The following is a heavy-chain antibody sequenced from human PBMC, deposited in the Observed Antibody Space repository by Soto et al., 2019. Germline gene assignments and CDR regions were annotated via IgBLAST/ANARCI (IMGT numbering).Heavy chain of an antibody. CDR2: ISAYNGDT. V-gene: IGHV1-18*01. D-gene: IGHD6-13*01. CDR3: SREGGVGGSWSSKQNWFDP. Sequence: QVQLLQPGAAVKKPGASVKVSCKASGYTFTSYGISWLRQAPGQGLEGMGWISAYNGDTNYGQKLEGRVTMTTDTSTSTAYMALRMQIYDDTAVDYCSREGGVGGSWSSKQNWFDPWGQGTLVTVSS. CDR1: GYTFTSYG. J-gene: IGHJ5*02.